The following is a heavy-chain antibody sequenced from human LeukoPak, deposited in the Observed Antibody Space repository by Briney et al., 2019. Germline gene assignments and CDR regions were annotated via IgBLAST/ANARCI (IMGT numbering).Heavy chain of an antibody. J-gene: IGHJ4*02. V-gene: IGHV4-59*08. CDR2: IYYTGGT. D-gene: IGHD6-19*01. CDR1: GGSIGSDY. CDR3: AKYGNSGWVIDN. Sequence: SETLSLTCTVSGGSIGSDYWTWIRQPPGKGLEYIGYIYYTGGTNYNPSLKSRVTISVDTSKNQFSLKLSSVTAADTAVYFCAKYGNSGWVIDNWGQGALVTVSS.